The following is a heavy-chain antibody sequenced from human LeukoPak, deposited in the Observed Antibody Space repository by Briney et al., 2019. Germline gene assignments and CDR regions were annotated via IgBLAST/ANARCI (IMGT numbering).Heavy chain of an antibody. CDR2: IKPNSGGT. Sequence: ASVKVSCKASGYTFTGYYMNWVRQAPGQGREWMGWIKPNSGGTNYAQKFQGRVTMTRDTSISTAYMELSMLRSDDTAVYYCASGRTYCGGDCLPSDAFDIWGQGTMVTVSS. J-gene: IGHJ3*02. V-gene: IGHV1-2*02. CDR3: ASGRTYCGGDCLPSDAFDI. D-gene: IGHD2-21*01. CDR1: GYTFTGYY.